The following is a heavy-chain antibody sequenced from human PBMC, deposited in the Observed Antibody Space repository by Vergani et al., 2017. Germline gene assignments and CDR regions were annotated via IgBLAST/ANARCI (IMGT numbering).Heavy chain of an antibody. V-gene: IGHV1-2*04. CDR3: ARDYRLTGRGGYYGMDV. J-gene: IGHJ6*02. CDR2: INPNSGGK. CDR1: GYTFTGYY. D-gene: IGHD1-20*01. Sequence: QVQLVQSGAEVKKPGASVKVSCKASGYTFTGYYMHWVRQAPGQGLEWMGWINPNSGGKNYAQKFQGWVTMTRDTSISTAYMELSRLRSDDTAVYYCARDYRLTGRGGYYGMDVWGQGTTVTVSS.